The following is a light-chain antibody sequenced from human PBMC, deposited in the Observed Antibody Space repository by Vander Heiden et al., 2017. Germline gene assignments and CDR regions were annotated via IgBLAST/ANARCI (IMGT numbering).Light chain of an antibody. J-gene: IGLJ3*02. V-gene: IGLV3-1*01. CDR2: QDS. CDR3: QAWDSSTWV. CDR1: KLGDKY. Sequence: SYELTQPPSVSVPPGQTASITCSGDKLGDKYACWHQQKPGQSPVLVIYQDSKRPSGIPGRFSGSNSGNTATLTISGTQAMDEADYYCQAWDSSTWVFGGGTKLTVL.